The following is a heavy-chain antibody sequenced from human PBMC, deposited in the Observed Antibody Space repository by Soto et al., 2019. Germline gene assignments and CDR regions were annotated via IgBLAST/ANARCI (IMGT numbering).Heavy chain of an antibody. V-gene: IGHV4-30-2*01. D-gene: IGHD3-22*01. CDR1: GGSISSGGYS. J-gene: IGHJ4*02. CDR3: ARSSYYYDGGGNDY. CDR2: IYHSGST. Sequence: SETLSLTCAVSGGSISSGGYSWSWIRQPPGKGLEWIGYIYHSGSTYYNPSLKSRVTISIDRSKNQFSLKLSSVTAADTAVYYCARSSYYYDGGGNDYWGQGTLVTVSS.